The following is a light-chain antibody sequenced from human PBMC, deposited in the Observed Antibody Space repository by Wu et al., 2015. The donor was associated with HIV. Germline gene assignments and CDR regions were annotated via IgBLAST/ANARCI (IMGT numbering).Light chain of an antibody. Sequence: EIAMTQSPATLSVSPGERATLSCRAGQSVSSKFAWYQQKLGQAPRLLIYDTATRATGFPARFSGSGSGTEFTLTISSMHSEDVAVYYCQQYYDWPWTFGQGTYVEIK. CDR3: QQYYDWPWT. CDR1: QSVSSK. J-gene: IGKJ1*01. CDR2: DTA. V-gene: IGKV3-15*01.